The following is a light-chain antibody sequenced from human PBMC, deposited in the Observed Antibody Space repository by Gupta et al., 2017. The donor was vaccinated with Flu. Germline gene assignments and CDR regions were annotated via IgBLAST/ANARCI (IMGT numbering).Light chain of an antibody. CDR3: QQNNNWPLT. CDR2: DAS. Sequence: VMTQSLATLSVFPGERATLSCRASQSVSTKLAWYQQKPGQAPRLLIFDASTRATGIPARFSGSGSGTEFTLTISSLQSEDFAVYYCQQNNNWPLTFGGGTKVEIK. J-gene: IGKJ4*01. CDR1: QSVSTK. V-gene: IGKV3-15*01.